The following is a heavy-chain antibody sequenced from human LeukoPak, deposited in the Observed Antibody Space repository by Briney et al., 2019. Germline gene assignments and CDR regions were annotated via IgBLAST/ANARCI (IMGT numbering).Heavy chain of an antibody. CDR3: ARAGGYCGRISCPYYFDY. D-gene: IGHD2-15*01. V-gene: IGHV1-2*06. Sequence: ASVKVSCKASAYSFTGNNIHWVRQAPGQGLEWMGRINPNSGGTMCAQKFQGRVTLTRVTSISTAYMKLSSLRSEDTAVYYCARAGGYCGRISCPYYFDYWGQGTLVTVSS. J-gene: IGHJ4*02. CDR1: AYSFTGNN. CDR2: INPNSGGT.